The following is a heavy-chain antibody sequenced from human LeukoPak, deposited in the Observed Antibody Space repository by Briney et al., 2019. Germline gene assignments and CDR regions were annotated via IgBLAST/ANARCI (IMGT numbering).Heavy chain of an antibody. CDR1: GFTFSSYW. D-gene: IGHD5-18*01. Sequence: GGSLRLSCAASGFTFSSYWMSWVRQARGKGLEWVANIKQDGSEKYYVDSVKGRFTISRDNAKNSLYLQMNSLRAEDTAVCYCAREGGGYIYGANDFDYWGQGTLVTVSS. V-gene: IGHV3-7*01. CDR3: AREGGGYIYGANDFDY. CDR2: IKQDGSEK. J-gene: IGHJ4*02.